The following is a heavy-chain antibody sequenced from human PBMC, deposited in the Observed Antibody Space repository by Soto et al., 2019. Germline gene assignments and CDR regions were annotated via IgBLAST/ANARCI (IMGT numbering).Heavy chain of an antibody. CDR2: ISSSGSTI. J-gene: IGHJ6*02. D-gene: IGHD6-25*01. CDR3: ATLRVEKRTYYYGMDV. Sequence: GGSLRLSCAASGFTFSSYEMNWVRQAPGKGLEWVSYISSSGSTIYYADSVKGRFTISRDNAKNSLYLQMNSLRAEDTAVYYCATLRVEKRTYYYGMDVWGQGTTVTVSS. V-gene: IGHV3-48*03. CDR1: GFTFSSYE.